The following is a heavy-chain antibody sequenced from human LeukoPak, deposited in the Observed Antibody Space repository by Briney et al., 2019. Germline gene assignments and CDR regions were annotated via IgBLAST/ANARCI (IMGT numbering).Heavy chain of an antibody. D-gene: IGHD6-6*01. CDR3: ARLVDSSFVDY. J-gene: IGHJ4*02. Sequence: SETLSLTCTVSGGSISSYYWSWIRQPPGKGLEWIGYIYFSGSTNYNPSLKSRVTISLDTSKNQFSLKLSSVTAADTAVYYCARLVDSSFVDYWGQGTLVTVSS. V-gene: IGHV4-59*01. CDR1: GGSISSYY. CDR2: IYFSGST.